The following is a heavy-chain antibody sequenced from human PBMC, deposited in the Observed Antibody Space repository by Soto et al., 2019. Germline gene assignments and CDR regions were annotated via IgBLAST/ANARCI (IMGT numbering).Heavy chain of an antibody. CDR3: ARVRGSSSLLGYYYYGMDV. V-gene: IGHV1-69*06. CDR1: GGTFSSYA. J-gene: IGHJ6*02. Sequence: QVQLVQSGAEVKKPGSSVKVSCKASGGTFSSYAISWVRQAPGQGLEWMGGIIPIFGTANYAQKFQGRVTITADKSTSTAYMELSSLRSEDTAVYYCARVRGSSSLLGYYYYGMDVWGQGTTVTVSS. CDR2: IIPIFGTA. D-gene: IGHD6-6*01.